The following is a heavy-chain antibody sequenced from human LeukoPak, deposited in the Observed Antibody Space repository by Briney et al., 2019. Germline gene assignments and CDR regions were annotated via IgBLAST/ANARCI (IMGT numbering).Heavy chain of an antibody. CDR3: ASPLPLYYYDSSGYQSYYGMDV. D-gene: IGHD3-22*01. CDR2: IIPILGIA. Sequence: SVKVSCKASGGTFSSYAISWVRQAPGQGLEWVGRIIPILGIANYAQKFQGRVTITAHKSTSTAYMELSSLRSEDTAVYYCASPLPLYYYDSSGYQSYYGMDVWGQGTTVTVSS. J-gene: IGHJ6*02. V-gene: IGHV1-69*04. CDR1: GGTFSSYA.